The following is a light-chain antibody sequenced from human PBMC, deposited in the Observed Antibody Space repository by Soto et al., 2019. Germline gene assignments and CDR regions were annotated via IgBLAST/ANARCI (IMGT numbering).Light chain of an antibody. CDR3: GTWERGGT. CDR2: EDH. J-gene: IGLJ1*01. Sequence: QSVLTQPPSISAAPGQQVTISCRGSSSNIGNNYVSWYQQLPGAAPKLLIYEDHKRPSGIPDRFSGSKSGTSATLGISGLQTEDEADYYCGTWERGGTFGTWTKLTVL. V-gene: IGLV1-51*02. CDR1: SSNIGNNY.